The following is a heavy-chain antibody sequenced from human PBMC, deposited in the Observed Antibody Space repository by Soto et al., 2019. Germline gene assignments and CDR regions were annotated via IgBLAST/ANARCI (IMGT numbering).Heavy chain of an antibody. Sequence: ASVKVSCKVSGYTLTELSMHWVRQAPGKGLEWMGGFDPEDDETIYAQKLQGRVTMTEDTSTDTVYMELSSLRSDDTAVYFFATSSLDIVVVPATPNLDYWGQGTLVTVSS. CDR2: FDPEDDET. CDR3: ATSSLDIVVVPATPNLDY. V-gene: IGHV1-24*01. J-gene: IGHJ4*02. D-gene: IGHD2-2*03. CDR1: GYTLTELS.